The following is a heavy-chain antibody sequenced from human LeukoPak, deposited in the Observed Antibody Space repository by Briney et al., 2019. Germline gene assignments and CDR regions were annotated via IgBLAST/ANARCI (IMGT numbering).Heavy chain of an antibody. CDR3: ARRPKDPAGAFDM. CDR2: IDPSDSYT. J-gene: IGHJ3*02. CDR1: GYSFTSYW. V-gene: IGHV5-10-1*01. Sequence: GESLKISCKGSGYSFTSYWISWVRQMPGKGLEWMGRIDPSDSYTNYSPSFQGHVTISADKSISTAYLQWSTLEASDTAIYYCARRPKDPAGAFDMWGQGTLVTVSS.